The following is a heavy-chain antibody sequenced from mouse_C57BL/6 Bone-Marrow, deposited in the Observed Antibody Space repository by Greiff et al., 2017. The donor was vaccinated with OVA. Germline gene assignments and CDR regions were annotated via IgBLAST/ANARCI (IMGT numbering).Heavy chain of an antibody. D-gene: IGHD1-1*01. CDR2: IDPSDSYT. Sequence: HVQLQQSGAELVKPGASVKLSCKASGYTFTSYWMQWVKQRPGQDLEWIGEIDPSDSYTNYNQKFKGKATLTVDTSSSTAYMQLSSLTSEDSAVYYCARALYGYFDYWGQGTTLTVSS. V-gene: IGHV1-50*01. CDR3: ARALYGYFDY. CDR1: GYTFTSYW. J-gene: IGHJ2*01.